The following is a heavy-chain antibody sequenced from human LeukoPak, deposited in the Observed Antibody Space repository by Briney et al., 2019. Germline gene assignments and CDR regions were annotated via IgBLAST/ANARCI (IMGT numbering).Heavy chain of an antibody. Sequence: GRSLRLFCTTSGFTLGESAMSWVRHAPGEGLECLGFIRRAHYGGITEYVASVRGRFTISRYESKSIAYLQMNSLKTEDTAVYYCTREVDTRSPYWGQGTLVTVSS. D-gene: IGHD1-26*01. CDR3: TREVDTRSPY. CDR2: IRRAHYGGIT. V-gene: IGHV3-49*04. CDR1: GFTLGESA. J-gene: IGHJ4*02.